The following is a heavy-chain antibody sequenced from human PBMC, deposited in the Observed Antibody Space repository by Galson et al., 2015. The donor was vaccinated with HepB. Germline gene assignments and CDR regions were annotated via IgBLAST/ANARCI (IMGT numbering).Heavy chain of an antibody. CDR3: ARASWNYVIGDDY. CDR2: INPNSGGT. V-gene: IGHV1-2*02. J-gene: IGHJ4*02. Sequence: SVKVSCKASGYTFTGYYMHWVRQAPGQGLEWMGWINPNSGGTNYAQKFQGRVTMTRDTSISTAYMELSRLRSDDTAVYYCARASWNYVIGDDYWGQGTLVTVSS. CDR1: GYTFTGYY. D-gene: IGHD1-7*01.